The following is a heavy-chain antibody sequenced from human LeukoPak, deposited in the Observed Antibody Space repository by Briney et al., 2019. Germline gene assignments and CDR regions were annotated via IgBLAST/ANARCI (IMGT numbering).Heavy chain of an antibody. J-gene: IGHJ4*02. V-gene: IGHV1-18*01. CDR1: GYTFTSYG. D-gene: IGHD5-18*01. CDR3: ARVPDTAMVVYYFDY. CDR2: ISAYNGNT. Sequence: ASVKVSCKASGYTFTSYGISWVRQAPGQGLEWMGWISAYNGNTNYAQKLQGRVTMTTDTSTSTAYMELRSLGSDDTAVYYCARVPDTAMVVYYFDYWGQGTLVTVSS.